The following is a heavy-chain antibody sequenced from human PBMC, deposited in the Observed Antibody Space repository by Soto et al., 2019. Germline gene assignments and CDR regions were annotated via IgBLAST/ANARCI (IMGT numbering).Heavy chain of an antibody. CDR2: ITYTGDTT. J-gene: IGHJ4*02. V-gene: IGHV3-23*01. CDR1: GFDFSSYA. D-gene: IGHD4-17*01. CDR3: AKDWPGTSSVTSNY. Sequence: DVYLLESGGTLVQPGGSLRLSCAASGFDFSSYAMTWVSQAPGKGLEWVSGITYTGDTTYYADSVKGRFTISRDNYRNKLYLQMNSLRADDTAMYFCAKDWPGTSSVTSNYWGQGTLVTVSS.